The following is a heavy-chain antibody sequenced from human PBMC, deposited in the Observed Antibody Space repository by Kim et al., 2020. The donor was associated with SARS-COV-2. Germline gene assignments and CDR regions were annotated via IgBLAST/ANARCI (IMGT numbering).Heavy chain of an antibody. D-gene: IGHD1-26*01. J-gene: IGHJ4*02. Sequence: SETLSLTCIVSGGSMKSYYWSWIRQPPGKGLEWIGYMYYSGTTKYSPSLKSRVTISVDTSKNQFSLNLSSVTAADTAVYYCARGRIVGISDYWGQGILVTVSS. V-gene: IGHV4-59*01. CDR3: ARGRIVGISDY. CDR2: MYYSGTT. CDR1: GGSMKSYY.